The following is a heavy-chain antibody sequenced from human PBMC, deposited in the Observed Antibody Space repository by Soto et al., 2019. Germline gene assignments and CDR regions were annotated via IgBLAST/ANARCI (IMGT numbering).Heavy chain of an antibody. CDR1: GGSISSSSYY. CDR3: AVSKQLWLRRFLDY. V-gene: IGHV4-39*01. CDR2: IYYSGST. J-gene: IGHJ4*02. D-gene: IGHD5-18*01. Sequence: SETLSLTCTVSGGSISSSSYYWGWIRQPPGKGLEWIGSIYYSGSTYYNPSLKSRVTISVDTSKNQFSLKLSSVTAADTAVYYCAVSKQLWLRRFLDYWGQGTLVTVSS.